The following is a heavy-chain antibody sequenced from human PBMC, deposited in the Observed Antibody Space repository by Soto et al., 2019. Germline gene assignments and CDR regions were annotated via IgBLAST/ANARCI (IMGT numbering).Heavy chain of an antibody. CDR3: ARVSDYDSRGYYYSCCAP. CDR2: LIPIFGTA. V-gene: IGHV1-69*12. J-gene: IGHJ5*02. CDR1: GGTFSSYA. D-gene: IGHD3-22*01. Sequence: QVQLVKSGAEVKKPGSSVKVSCNASGGTFSSYAISWVRQAPGQGLEWLGGLIPIFGTANYAQTFQGRVTITAYESTSPAYMELSSLRSEDTAVYYCARVSDYDSRGYYYSCCAPWGQGTLVTVSA.